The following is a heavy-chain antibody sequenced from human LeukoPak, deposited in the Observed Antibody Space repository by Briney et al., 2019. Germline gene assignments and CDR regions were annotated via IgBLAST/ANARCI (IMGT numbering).Heavy chain of an antibody. CDR2: MSSRDNTR. J-gene: IGHJ4*02. CDR3: AKDIGSYYDY. D-gene: IGHD3-10*01. CDR1: GFTFSSFE. V-gene: IGHV3-48*03. Sequence: GGSLRLSCAASGFTFSSFEMDWVRQAPGKGLEWISYMSSRDNTRYYADSVKGRFTISRDNSKNTLYLEMNSLRAEDTAVYYCAKDIGSYYDYWGQGILVTVSS.